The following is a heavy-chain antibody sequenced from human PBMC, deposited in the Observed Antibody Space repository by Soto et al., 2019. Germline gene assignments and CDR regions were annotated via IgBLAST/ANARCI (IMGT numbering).Heavy chain of an antibody. V-gene: IGHV1-18*04. CDR3: ARDHYDFWSGYYYWFDP. Sequence: GASVKVSCKASGYTFTSYGISWGRQAPGQGLEWMGWISAYNGNTNYAQKLQGRVTMTTDTSTSTAYMELRSLRSDDTAVYYCARDHYDFWSGYYYWFDPWGQGTLVTVS. D-gene: IGHD3-3*01. CDR2: ISAYNGNT. CDR1: GYTFTSYG. J-gene: IGHJ5*02.